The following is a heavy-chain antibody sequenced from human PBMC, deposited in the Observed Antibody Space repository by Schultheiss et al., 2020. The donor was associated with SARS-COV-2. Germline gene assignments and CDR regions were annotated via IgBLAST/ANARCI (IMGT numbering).Heavy chain of an antibody. Sequence: GGSLRLSCAASGFTFSSYSMNWVRQAPGKGLEWVSYISSSSSTIYYADSVKGRFTISRDNAKNTLYLQMNSLRAEDTAVYYCARGGYSYGSTRTYYYYGMDVWGQGTTVTVSS. CDR2: ISSSSSTI. J-gene: IGHJ6*02. CDR1: GFTFSSYS. D-gene: IGHD5-18*01. V-gene: IGHV3-48*01. CDR3: ARGGYSYGSTRTYYYYGMDV.